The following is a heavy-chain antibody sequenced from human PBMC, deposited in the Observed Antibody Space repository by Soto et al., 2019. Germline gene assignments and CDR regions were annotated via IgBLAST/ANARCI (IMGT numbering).Heavy chain of an antibody. CDR1: GVSVSSNVYY. J-gene: IGHJ6*02. CDR3: ASVGAYCEGHCNRSSYGVDV. V-gene: IGHV4-39*01. Sequence: SETLSLTCSVSGVSVSSNVYYWGWIRQAPGRGLEWIGGMHHSGATYYSLSLESRVTISIDTSKNEFSLRLNSVAAADTAIYYCASVGAYCEGHCNRSSYGVDVWGQGTTVTVSS. D-gene: IGHD2-21*02. CDR2: MHHSGAT.